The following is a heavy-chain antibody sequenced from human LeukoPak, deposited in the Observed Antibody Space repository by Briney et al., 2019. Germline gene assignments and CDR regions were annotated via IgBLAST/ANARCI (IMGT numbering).Heavy chain of an antibody. D-gene: IGHD3-22*01. CDR3: AARQGSSGYYPSDAFDI. V-gene: IGHV3-23*01. CDR2: ISGSGGST. CDR1: GFTFSSYA. Sequence: PGGSLRLSCAASGFTFSSYAMSWVRQAPGKGLEWVSAISGSGGSTYYADSVKGRFTISRDNSKNTLYLQMNSLRAEDTAVYYCAARQGSSGYYPSDAFDIWGQGTMVTVSS. J-gene: IGHJ3*02.